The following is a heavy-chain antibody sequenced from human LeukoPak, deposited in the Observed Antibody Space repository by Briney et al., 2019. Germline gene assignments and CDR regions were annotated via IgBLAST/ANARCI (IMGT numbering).Heavy chain of an antibody. Sequence: GGSLRLSCAASGFTVSNFWMHWVRQAPGQGLVWVSRINRDGTSTNYADSVKGRLTISRDNTKNTLYLQMNSLTVEDTAVYYCARETWSRGGDAFDIWGRGTMVTVSS. D-gene: IGHD3-10*01. CDR1: GFTVSNFW. CDR3: ARETWSRGGDAFDI. V-gene: IGHV3-74*01. CDR2: INRDGTST. J-gene: IGHJ3*02.